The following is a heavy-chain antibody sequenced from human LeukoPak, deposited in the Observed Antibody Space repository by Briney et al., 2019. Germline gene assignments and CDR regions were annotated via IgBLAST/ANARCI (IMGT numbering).Heavy chain of an antibody. CDR2: ISWNSGSI. CDR1: GFTFDDYA. J-gene: IGHJ4*02. D-gene: IGHD4-17*01. Sequence: GGSLRLSCAASGFTFDDYAMHWVRQAPGKGLERVSGISWNSGSIGYADSVKGRFTISRDNAKNSLYLQMNSLRAEDTAVYYCARRSYGDYVLDYWGQGTLVTVSS. V-gene: IGHV3-9*01. CDR3: ARRSYGDYVLDY.